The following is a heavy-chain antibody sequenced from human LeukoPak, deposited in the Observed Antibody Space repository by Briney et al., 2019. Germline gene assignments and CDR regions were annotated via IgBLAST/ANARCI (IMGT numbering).Heavy chain of an antibody. CDR2: ISSSSSTI. CDR1: GFTFSTYS. Sequence: GGSLRLSCAASGFTFSTYSMNWVRQAPGKGLEWVSYISSSSSTIHYADSVKGGFTISRDNAKNSLYLQMNSLRAEDTAVYYCARDRPGSMDVWGQGTTVTVSS. V-gene: IGHV3-48*01. D-gene: IGHD3-10*01. CDR3: ARDRPGSMDV. J-gene: IGHJ6*02.